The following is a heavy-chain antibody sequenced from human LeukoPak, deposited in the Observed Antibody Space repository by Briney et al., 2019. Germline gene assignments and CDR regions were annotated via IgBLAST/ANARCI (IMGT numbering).Heavy chain of an antibody. CDR2: INPNSGGT. CDR3: ARVRGYSSSSGFDY. J-gene: IGHJ4*02. D-gene: IGHD6-6*01. Sequence: ASVNVSCKASGYTFTGYYMHWVRQAPGQGLEWMGWINPNSGGTDYAQKFQGRVTMTRDTSISTAYMELSRLSSDDTAVYYCARVRGYSSSSGFDYWGQGTLGTVSS. V-gene: IGHV1-2*02. CDR1: GYTFTGYY.